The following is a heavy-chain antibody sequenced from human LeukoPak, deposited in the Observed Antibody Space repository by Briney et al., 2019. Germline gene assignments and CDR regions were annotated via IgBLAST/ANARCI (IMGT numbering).Heavy chain of an antibody. CDR1: GYRFTEYW. CDR2: IYPADSDT. J-gene: IGHJ5*02. Sequence: GESLKVSCQASGYRFTEYWIGWVRQMPGKGLEWMGIIYPADSDTRYSPSFRGQVTISVDTSMSTAYLHWRSLKASDTAMYYCATPGGGLMYGTATYALTWGQGTLVTVSS. V-gene: IGHV5-51*01. CDR3: ATPGGGLMYGTATYALT. D-gene: IGHD3-10*01.